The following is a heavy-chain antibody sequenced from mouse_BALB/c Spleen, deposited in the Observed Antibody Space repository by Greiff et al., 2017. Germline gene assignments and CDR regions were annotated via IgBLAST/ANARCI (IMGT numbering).Heavy chain of an antibody. CDR3: ARSKEFYGYLFDY. Sequence: EVKLMESGPSLVKPSQTLSLTCSVTGDSITSGYWNWIRKFPGNKLEYMGYISYSGSTYYNPSLKSRISITRDTSKNQYYLQLNSVTTEDTATYYCARSKEFYGYLFDYWGQGTTLTVSS. V-gene: IGHV3-8*02. D-gene: IGHD2-2*01. J-gene: IGHJ2*01. CDR2: ISYSGST. CDR1: GDSITSGY.